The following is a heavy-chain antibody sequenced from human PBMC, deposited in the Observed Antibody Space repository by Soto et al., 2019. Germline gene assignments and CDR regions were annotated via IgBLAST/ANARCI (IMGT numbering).Heavy chain of an antibody. CDR1: GFNFTSSA. Sequence: SLKVSCKASGFNFTSSAVQWVRQARGQRLEWIGWIVVGSGNTNYAQKFQERVTITRDMSTSTAYMELSTLRSEDTAGYYCAADRGYSYGYYYYYYGMDVWGQGTTVTVSS. J-gene: IGHJ6*02. CDR2: IVVGSGNT. D-gene: IGHD5-18*01. V-gene: IGHV1-58*01. CDR3: AADRGYSYGYYYYYYGMDV.